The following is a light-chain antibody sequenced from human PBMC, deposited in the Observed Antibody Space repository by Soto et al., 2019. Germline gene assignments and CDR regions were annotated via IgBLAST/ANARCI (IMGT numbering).Light chain of an antibody. CDR1: SSDIGLYNY. V-gene: IGLV2-14*01. Sequence: QSALTQPASVSGSPGQSVTISCTGTSSDIGLYNYVSWYQQHPAKAPKLMVYDVTHRPSGVSNRFSGSKSGNTASLTISGLLVADEADYYCTSYPNSNTLIFGGGTKVTVL. J-gene: IGLJ2*01. CDR3: TSYPNSNTLI. CDR2: DVT.